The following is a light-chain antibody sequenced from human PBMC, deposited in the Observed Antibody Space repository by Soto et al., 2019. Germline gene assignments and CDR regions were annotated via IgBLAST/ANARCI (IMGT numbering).Light chain of an antibody. V-gene: IGKV3-20*01. CDR1: QSVGSTY. Sequence: EVVLTQSPGTLSLSPGERATLSCRASQSVGSTYVAWYQRKPGQAPRLLIYGASSRATGIPDRFSGSGSGTDFTLTISRLEPEDYAVYYCQQYGRSPPTFGQGTKVDIK. J-gene: IGKJ1*01. CDR2: GAS. CDR3: QQYGRSPPT.